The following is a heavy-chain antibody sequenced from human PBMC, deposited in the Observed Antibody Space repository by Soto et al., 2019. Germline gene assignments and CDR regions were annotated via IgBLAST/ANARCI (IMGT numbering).Heavy chain of an antibody. D-gene: IGHD1-26*01. CDR1: GFTFSSYA. CDR3: AKDLGRKTLGPYLEGFDY. CDR2: ISGSGGST. Sequence: GGSLRLSCAASGFTFSSYAMSWVRQAPGKGLEWVSAISGSGGSTYYADSVKGRFTISRDNSKNTLYLQMNSLRAEDTAVYYCAKDLGRKTLGPYLEGFDYWGQGTLVTVSS. V-gene: IGHV3-23*01. J-gene: IGHJ4*02.